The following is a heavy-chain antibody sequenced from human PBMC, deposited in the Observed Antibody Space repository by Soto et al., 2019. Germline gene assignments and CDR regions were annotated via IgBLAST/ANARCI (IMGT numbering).Heavy chain of an antibody. CDR1: GFTFSSHS. Sequence: GGSLRLSCAASGFTFSSHSMNWVRQAPGMGLEWVSYISGSGSHIYYADSVKGRFTISRDNARSSLYLQMNSLRDEDTAIYYSARDFKWEVPHFFDFWGQGTLVTVSS. D-gene: IGHD1-26*01. CDR3: ARDFKWEVPHFFDF. CDR2: ISGSGSHI. V-gene: IGHV3-48*02. J-gene: IGHJ4*02.